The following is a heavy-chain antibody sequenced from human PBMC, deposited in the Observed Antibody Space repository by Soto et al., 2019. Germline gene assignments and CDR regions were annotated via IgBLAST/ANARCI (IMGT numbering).Heavy chain of an antibody. CDR2: IDAGNDNT. Sequence: ASVKVSCKASGYTLSTYAVHWLSQAPGQRLEWMGRIDAGNDNTKYSPNFQGRVTITTDTSASTAYMELSSLKSEDTAIHYCAKEGSTYNWTFDNWG. V-gene: IGHV1-3*01. CDR3: AKEGSTYNWTFDN. J-gene: IGHJ4*01. CDR1: GYTLSTYA. D-gene: IGHD1-1*01.